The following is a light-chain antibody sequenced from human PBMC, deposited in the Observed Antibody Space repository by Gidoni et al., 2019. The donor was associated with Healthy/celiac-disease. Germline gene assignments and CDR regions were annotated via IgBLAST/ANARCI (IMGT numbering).Light chain of an antibody. V-gene: IGKV4-1*01. CDR2: WAS. J-gene: IGKJ2*04. CDR1: QSVLYSSNNKNY. Sequence: DIVMTQSPESLAVSLGERATINCKSSQSVLYSSNNKNYLAWYQQKPGQPPKLLIYWASTRESGVPDRFSGSGSGTDFTLTISSLQAEDVAVYYCQQYYSTPGCSFGQGTKLEIK. CDR3: QQYYSTPGCS.